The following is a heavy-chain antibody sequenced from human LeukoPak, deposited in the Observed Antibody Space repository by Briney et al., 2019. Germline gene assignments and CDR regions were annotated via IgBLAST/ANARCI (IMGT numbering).Heavy chain of an antibody. D-gene: IGHD3-22*01. V-gene: IGHV1-2*04. J-gene: IGHJ4*02. Sequence: EASVKVSCKASGYTFTGYYMHWVRQAPGQGLEWMGWINPNSGGTNYAQNFQGWVTMTRDTSISTAYMELSRLRSDDTAVYYCAREVSYDSRYFDYWGQGTLVTVSS. CDR3: AREVSYDSRYFDY. CDR1: GYTFTGYY. CDR2: INPNSGGT.